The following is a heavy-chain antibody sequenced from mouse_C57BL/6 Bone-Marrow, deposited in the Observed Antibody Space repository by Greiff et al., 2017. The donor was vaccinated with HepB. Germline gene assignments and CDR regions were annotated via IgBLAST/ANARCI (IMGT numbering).Heavy chain of an antibody. Sequence: QVHVKQSGAELVKPGASVKLSCKASGYTFTSYWMQWVKQRPGQGLEWIGEIDPSDSYTNYNQKFKGKATLTVDTSSSTAYMQLSSLTSEDSAVYYCARAYYGYDRLAYWGQGTLVTVSA. J-gene: IGHJ3*01. CDR1: GYTFTSYW. D-gene: IGHD2-9*01. V-gene: IGHV1-50*01. CDR2: IDPSDSYT. CDR3: ARAYYGYDRLAY.